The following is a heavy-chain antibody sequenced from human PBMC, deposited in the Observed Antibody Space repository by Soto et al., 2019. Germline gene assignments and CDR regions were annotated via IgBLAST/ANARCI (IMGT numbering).Heavy chain of an antibody. V-gene: IGHV6-1*01. CDR2: TYYRSKWDY. CDR3: ARLIGNSWLDS. CDR1: GDRDSTHSAT. Sequence: SQTLSLTLAISGDRDSTHSATWGWFRQSPSRGLEWLGRTYYRSKWDYDYAASVKGRININPDTSNNQVSLHLDSVTPDDTAVYYCARLIGNSWLDSWGQGTLVTVSS. J-gene: IGHJ5*01. D-gene: IGHD2-8*01.